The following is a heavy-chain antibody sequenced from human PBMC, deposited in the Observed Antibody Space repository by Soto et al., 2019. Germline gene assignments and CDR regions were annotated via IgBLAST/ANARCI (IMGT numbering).Heavy chain of an antibody. CDR1: GFTFSIYG. V-gene: IGHV3-48*02. CDR2: ISSSSATI. J-gene: IGHJ4*02. CDR3: AREDIVGATPDY. Sequence: EVQLVESGGGLVQRGGSLRLSCAASGFTFSIYGMNWVRQAPGRGLEWLSYISSSSATIYYTDSVKGRFTISRDNAKDSLYLQMSSLGDDDTALYYCAREDIVGATPDYWGQGTLVTVSS. D-gene: IGHD1-26*01.